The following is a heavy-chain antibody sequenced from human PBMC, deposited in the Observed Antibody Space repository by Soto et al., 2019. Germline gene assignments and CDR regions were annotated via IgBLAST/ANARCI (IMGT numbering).Heavy chain of an antibody. CDR1: GYSFTSYW. CDR3: ARPREAGKNYYGVDV. J-gene: IGHJ6*02. V-gene: IGHV5-51*01. CDR2: IYPGDSDT. Sequence: GESLKISCKGSGYSFTSYWIGWVRQMPGKGLEWMGIIYPGDSDTRYSPSFQGQVTISADKSISTAYLQWSSLKASDTAMYYCARPREAGKNYYGVDVWGQRTLVTVSS.